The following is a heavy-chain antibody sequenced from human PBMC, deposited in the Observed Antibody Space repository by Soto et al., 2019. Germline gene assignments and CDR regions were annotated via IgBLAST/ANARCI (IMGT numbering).Heavy chain of an antibody. CDR1: GYTFTIYG. D-gene: IGHD6-13*01. J-gene: IGHJ4*02. CDR3: ARDFRPYSSSRTPHDY. V-gene: IGHV1-18*01. CDR2: ISAYNGNT. Sequence: QVQLVQSGSEVKKPGASVKVSCKASGYTFTIYGISWVRQAPGQGLEWMGWISAYNGNTNYAQKLQGRVTMTTDTSTSTAYMELRSLRSDDTAVYYCARDFRPYSSSRTPHDYWGQGTLVTVSS.